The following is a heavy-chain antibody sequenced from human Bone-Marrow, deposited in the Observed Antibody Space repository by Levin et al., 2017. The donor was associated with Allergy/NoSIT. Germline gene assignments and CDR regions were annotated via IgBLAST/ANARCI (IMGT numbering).Heavy chain of an antibody. V-gene: IGHV3-7*02. CDR2: INRDGGDG. CDR3: ARNGAWSFEF. D-gene: IGHD2-8*01. Sequence: EASVKVSCASSGFTFSGYWMAWVRQAPGKGLEWVANINRDGGDGYYVDSVKGRFTISRDNARNSLDLQMNSLSVEDTAVYYCARNGAWSFEFWGQGTLVTVSS. CDR1: GFTFSGYW. J-gene: IGHJ4*02.